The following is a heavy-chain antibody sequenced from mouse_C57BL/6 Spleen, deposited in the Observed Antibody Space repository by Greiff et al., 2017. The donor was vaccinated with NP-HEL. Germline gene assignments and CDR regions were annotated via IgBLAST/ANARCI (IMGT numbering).Heavy chain of an antibody. J-gene: IGHJ1*03. D-gene: IGHD1-1*01. CDR1: GYAFSSSW. V-gene: IGHV1-80*01. Sequence: VKLVESGAELVKPGASVKISCKASGYAFSSSWMNWVKQRPGKGLEWIGQIYPGAGDTNYNGKFKGKATLTADTSSSTAYMQLSSLTSEDSAVYFCARPYYYGSSYVGWYFDVWGTGTTVTVSS. CDR3: ARPYYYGSSYVGWYFDV. CDR2: IYPGAGDT.